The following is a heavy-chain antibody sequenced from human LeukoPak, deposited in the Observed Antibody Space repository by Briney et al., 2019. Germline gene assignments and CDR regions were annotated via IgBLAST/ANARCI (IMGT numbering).Heavy chain of an antibody. CDR1: GFTFSSYW. J-gene: IGHJ4*02. D-gene: IGHD3-3*01. CDR3: ARDSFLEWLHDY. CDR2: INPDGTDK. Sequence: PGGSLRLSCAASGFTFSSYWMSWVRQAPGKGLEWVANINPDGTDKKYVDSVKGRFTISRDNAKNSLYLQMNSLRAEDTAVYYCARDSFLEWLHDYWGQGTLVTVSS. V-gene: IGHV3-7*01.